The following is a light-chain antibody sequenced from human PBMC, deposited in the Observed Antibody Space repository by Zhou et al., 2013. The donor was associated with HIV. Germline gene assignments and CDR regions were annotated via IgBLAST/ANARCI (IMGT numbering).Light chain of an antibody. CDR1: QDISNY. CDR3: QQLNSYRALT. V-gene: IGKV1-9*01. Sequence: DIQLTQSPSFLSASVRDRVTITCRASQDISNYLAWYQQKPGKAPKLLIYAASTLQSGVPSRFSGSGSGTEFTLIISSLQPEDFATYYCQQLNSYRALTFGGGTRVEIK. CDR2: AAS. J-gene: IGKJ4*01.